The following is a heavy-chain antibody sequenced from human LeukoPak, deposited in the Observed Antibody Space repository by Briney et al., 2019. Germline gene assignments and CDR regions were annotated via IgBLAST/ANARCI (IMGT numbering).Heavy chain of an antibody. CDR1: GGSVSTYPYY. J-gene: IGHJ5*02. D-gene: IGHD3-9*01. CDR3: ARLPTGYPNWFDP. V-gene: IGHV4-39*01. Sequence: SETLSLICTVSGGSVSTYPYYWAWPRQSPGKGLEWIGNVFSRGTTYYNPSLKSRVTISMDTSKNQFSLILNSVTAADTAIYFCARLPTGYPNWFDPWGQGTLVTVSS. CDR2: VFSRGTT.